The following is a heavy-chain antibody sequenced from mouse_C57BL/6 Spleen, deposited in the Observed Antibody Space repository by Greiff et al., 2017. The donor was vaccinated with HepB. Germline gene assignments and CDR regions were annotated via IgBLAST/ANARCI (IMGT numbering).Heavy chain of an antibody. J-gene: IGHJ4*01. CDR2: ISSGGDYI. CDR1: GFTFSSYA. CDR3: TRDRDDYDGYYAMDY. D-gene: IGHD2-4*01. V-gene: IGHV5-9-1*02. Sequence: EVKLVESGEGLVKPGGSLKLSCAASGFTFSSYAMSWVRQTPEKRLEWVAYISSGGDYIYYADTVKGRFTISRDNARNTLYLQMSSLKSEDTAMYYCTRDRDDYDGYYAMDYWGQGTSVTVSS.